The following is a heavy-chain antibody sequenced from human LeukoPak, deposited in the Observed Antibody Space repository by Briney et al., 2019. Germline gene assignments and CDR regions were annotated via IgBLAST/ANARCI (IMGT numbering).Heavy chain of an antibody. CDR1: GGSISSYY. V-gene: IGHV4-4*07. CDR3: AREYSSSWSPNYYYYYYMDV. D-gene: IGHD6-13*01. J-gene: IGHJ6*03. Sequence: PSETLSLTCTVPGGSISSYYWSWIRQPAGKGLEWIGRIYTSGSTNYNPSLKSRVTMSVDTSKNQFSLKLSSVTAADTAVYYCAREYSSSWSPNYYYYYYMDVWGKGTTVTVSS. CDR2: IYTSGST.